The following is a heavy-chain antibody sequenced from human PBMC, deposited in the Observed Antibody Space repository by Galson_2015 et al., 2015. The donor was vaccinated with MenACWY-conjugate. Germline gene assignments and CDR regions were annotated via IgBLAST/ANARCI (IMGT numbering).Heavy chain of an antibody. D-gene: IGHD1-26*01. J-gene: IGHJ6*02. Sequence: QSGAEVKKPGESLKISCTGSGYTFPTYWIGWVRQLPGKGLEWMGLISPGDSETRYSPAFQGQVTISADKSISTAYLQWSSLKASDTAMYYCARHPPGGRGLDVWGQGTTVTVSS. CDR2: ISPGDSET. CDR3: ARHPPGGRGLDV. CDR1: GYTFPTYW. V-gene: IGHV5-51*01.